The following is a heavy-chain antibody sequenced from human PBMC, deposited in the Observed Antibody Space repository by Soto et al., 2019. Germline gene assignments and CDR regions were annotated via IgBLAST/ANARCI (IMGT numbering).Heavy chain of an antibody. V-gene: IGHV3-30*18. CDR3: AKTFIVGATKGWFDP. CDR2: ISYDGSNK. J-gene: IGHJ5*02. Sequence: QVQLVESGGGVVQPGRSLRLSCAASGFTFSSYGMHWVRQAPGKGLEWVAVISYDGSNKYYADSVKGRFTISRDNSKNPRYLQMNSRRAEDTAVYYCAKTFIVGATKGWFDPWGQGTLVTVSS. CDR1: GFTFSSYG. D-gene: IGHD1-26*01.